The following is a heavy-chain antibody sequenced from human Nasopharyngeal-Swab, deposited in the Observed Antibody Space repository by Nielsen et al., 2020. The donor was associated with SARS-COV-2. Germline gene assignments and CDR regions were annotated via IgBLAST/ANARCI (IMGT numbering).Heavy chain of an antibody. CDR2: INTNTGNP. V-gene: IGHV7-4-1*02. J-gene: IGHJ2*01. CDR3: ARDFTQGITIFGVVHDWYFDL. D-gene: IGHD3-3*01. Sequence: ERQAAGQGAGWMGWINTNTGNPTYAQGFTGRSVFSLDTSVSTAYLQISSLKAEDTAVYYCARDFTQGITIFGVVHDWYFDLWGRGTLVTVSS.